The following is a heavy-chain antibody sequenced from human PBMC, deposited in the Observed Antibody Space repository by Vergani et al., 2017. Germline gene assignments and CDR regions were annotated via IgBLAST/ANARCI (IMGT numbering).Heavy chain of an antibody. Sequence: QVQLVESGGGVVQPGRSLRLSCAASGCTFNQYGMHWVRQAPGKGLEWVAVTWYDGNNKQYADSVKGRFTISRDNSKSKMYLQMNSLRDEDTGVYYCARDLRLLYNRFDPWGQGTLVTVSS. CDR3: ARDLRLLYNRFDP. D-gene: IGHD1-14*01. V-gene: IGHV3-33*01. CDR2: TWYDGNNK. J-gene: IGHJ5*02. CDR1: GCTFNQYG.